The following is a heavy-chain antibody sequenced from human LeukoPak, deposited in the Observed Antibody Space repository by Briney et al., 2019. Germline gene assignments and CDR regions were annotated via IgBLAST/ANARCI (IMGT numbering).Heavy chain of an antibody. CDR2: ISGSGNGVSI. J-gene: IGHJ4*02. V-gene: IGHV3-64D*06. CDR1: GFTFNNFT. D-gene: IGHD1-26*01. Sequence: QAGGSLRLSCAASGFTFNNFTMNWVRQAPGKGPEYVSTISGSGNGVSIYYADSVKGRFTISRDDSKSILYLQMNGLRSEDTAVYYCVKDFGRIRGTPDSWGQGTLVTVSS. CDR3: VKDFGRIRGTPDS.